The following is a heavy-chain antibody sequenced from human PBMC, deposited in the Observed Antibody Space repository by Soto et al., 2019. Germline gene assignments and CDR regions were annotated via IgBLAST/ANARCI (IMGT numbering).Heavy chain of an antibody. CDR1: GASISSSY. D-gene: IGHD5-12*01. V-gene: IGHV4-59*01. J-gene: IGHJ4*02. CDR3: ARGGNRYSNVASGVGGFDY. CDR2: VYHTGAT. Sequence: ETLYLTCTVSGASISSSYWSWIRQSPERGLEWIAYVYHTGATNYNPSLKSRVTISLDTSKGQFSLNLTSLTTADTAVYFCARGGNRYSNVASGVGGFDYWGQGSLVTSPQ.